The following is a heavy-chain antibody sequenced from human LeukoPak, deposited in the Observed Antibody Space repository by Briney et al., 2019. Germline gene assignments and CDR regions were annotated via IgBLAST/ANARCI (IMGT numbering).Heavy chain of an antibody. D-gene: IGHD4-17*01. V-gene: IGHV4-34*01. CDR1: GGSFSGYY. CDR2: INHSGST. CDR3: ARGYGDQYYYYGMDV. Sequence: SAALSLTCAVSGGSFSGYYWSWIRQPPGKGLEWIGEINHSGSTNYNPSLQSRVTISVDTSKNQFSLKLSSVTAAVTAVYYCARGYGDQYYYYGMDVWGQGTTVTVSS. J-gene: IGHJ6*02.